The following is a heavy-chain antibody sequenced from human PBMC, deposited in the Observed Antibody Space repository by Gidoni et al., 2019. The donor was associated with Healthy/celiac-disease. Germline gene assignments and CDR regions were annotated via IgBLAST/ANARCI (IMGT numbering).Heavy chain of an antibody. CDR1: GFTFSSYA. Sequence: EVQLLESGGGLVQPGGSLRLSCAASGFTFSSYAMSWGRQDPGKGLEWVAAISGSGGSTYYADSVKGRFTITRDNSKNTLYLQMNSLRAEDTAVYYCAKDHIAAAGSSWYFDLWGRGTLVTVSS. CDR3: AKDHIAAAGSSWYFDL. CDR2: ISGSGGST. J-gene: IGHJ2*01. D-gene: IGHD6-13*01. V-gene: IGHV3-23*01.